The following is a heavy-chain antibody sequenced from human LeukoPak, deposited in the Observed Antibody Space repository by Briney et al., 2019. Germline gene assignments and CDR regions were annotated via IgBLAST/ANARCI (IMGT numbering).Heavy chain of an antibody. V-gene: IGHV3-23*01. D-gene: IGHD3-10*02. J-gene: IGHJ6*03. Sequence: PGGFLRLSCAASGFTFSSYAMSWVRQAPGKGLEWVSAISGSGGSTYYADSVKGRFTISRDNSKNTLYLQMNSLRAEDTAVYYCARSSMLFGYYYYMDVWGKGTTVTISS. CDR3: ARSSMLFGYYYYMDV. CDR2: ISGSGGST. CDR1: GFTFSSYA.